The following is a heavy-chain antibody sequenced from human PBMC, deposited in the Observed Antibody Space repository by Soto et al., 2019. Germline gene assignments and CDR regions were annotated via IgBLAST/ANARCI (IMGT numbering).Heavy chain of an antibody. D-gene: IGHD1-1*01. J-gene: IGHJ4*02. CDR1: GFTFNYAW. Sequence: EVQLVESGGGLVKPGESLRISCAASGFTFNYAWMNWVRQAPGKGLEWVGRIKSKADGGTTDYGAPVNGRFTISRDDSKNTLYLQMNSLKSEDTALYYCAKGGTNSNSFDYWGQGTLVTVSA. CDR2: IKSKADGGTT. CDR3: AKGGTNSNSFDY. V-gene: IGHV3-15*07.